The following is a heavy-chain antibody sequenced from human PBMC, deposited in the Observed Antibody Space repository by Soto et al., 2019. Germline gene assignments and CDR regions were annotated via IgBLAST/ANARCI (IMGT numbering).Heavy chain of an antibody. Sequence: PSETLSLTCAVYGGSFSGYYWSWIRQPPGKGLEWIGEINHSGSTNYNPSLKSRVTISVDTSKNQFSLKLSSVTAADTAVYYCARVPCGAAAGTLGCGHFDYWGQGTLVTVS. CDR3: ARVPCGAAAGTLGCGHFDY. CDR1: GGSFSGYY. V-gene: IGHV4-34*01. D-gene: IGHD6-13*01. J-gene: IGHJ4*02. CDR2: INHSGST.